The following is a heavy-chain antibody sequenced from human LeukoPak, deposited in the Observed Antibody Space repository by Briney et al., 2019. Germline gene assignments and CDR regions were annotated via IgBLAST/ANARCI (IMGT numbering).Heavy chain of an antibody. J-gene: IGHJ4*02. CDR3: ARAGNSAYLDY. V-gene: IGHV3-30-3*01. Sequence: GGSRRLSCAASGFTFSSYAMHWVRQAPGKGLEWVAVISYDGSNKYYADSVKGRFTISRDNSKNTLYLQMNSLRAEDTAVYYCARAGNSAYLDYWGQGTLVTVSS. D-gene: IGHD4-23*01. CDR2: ISYDGSNK. CDR1: GFTFSSYA.